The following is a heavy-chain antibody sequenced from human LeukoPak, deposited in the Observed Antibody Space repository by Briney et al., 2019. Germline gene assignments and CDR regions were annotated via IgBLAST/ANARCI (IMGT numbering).Heavy chain of an antibody. J-gene: IGHJ4*02. CDR2: ISGSGGST. CDR1: GFTFSSYA. V-gene: IGHV3-23*01. Sequence: WGSLRLSCAASGFTFSSYAMSWVRQAPGKGLEWVSAISGSGGSTYYADSVKGRFTISRDNSKNTLYLQMNSLRAEDTAVYYCAKDRSVLLWFGERGLRYWGQGTLVTVSS. D-gene: IGHD3-10*01. CDR3: AKDRSVLLWFGERGLRY.